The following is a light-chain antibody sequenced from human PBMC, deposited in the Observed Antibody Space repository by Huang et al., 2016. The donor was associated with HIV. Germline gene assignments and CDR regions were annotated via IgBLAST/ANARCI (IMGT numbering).Light chain of an antibody. CDR2: KVS. CDR3: MQGTHWPRT. Sequence: DVVMTQSPLSLPVTLGQPASIPCRSTQSLLHSDGSSYLIWFPQRPGQSPRRLIYKVSNRDSGVPDRFSGSGSGTDFTLKISRVESDDVGVYYCMQGTHWPRTFGQGTKVEIK. CDR1: QSLLHSDGSSY. V-gene: IGKV2-30*02. J-gene: IGKJ1*01.